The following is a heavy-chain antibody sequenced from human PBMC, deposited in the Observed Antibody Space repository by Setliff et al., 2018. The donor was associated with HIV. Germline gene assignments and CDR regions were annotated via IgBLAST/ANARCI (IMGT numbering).Heavy chain of an antibody. D-gene: IGHD3-3*01. CDR1: GASISTYY. Sequence: PSETLSLTCTVSGASISTYYWSWIRQPPGKGLEWIGYIFYSGSSNYNPSLKSRVTMSVDTSKNQFSLNLTSVTAADTAVYYCARGVVDYDFWSGSGDYYYMDVWGKGTTVTVSS. J-gene: IGHJ6*03. CDR2: IFYSGSS. V-gene: IGHV4-59*12. CDR3: ARGVVDYDFWSGSGDYYYMDV.